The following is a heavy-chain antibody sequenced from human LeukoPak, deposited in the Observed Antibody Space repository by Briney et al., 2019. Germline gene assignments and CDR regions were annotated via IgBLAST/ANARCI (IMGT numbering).Heavy chain of an antibody. V-gene: IGHV4-4*02. J-gene: IGHJ4*02. CDR2: IYHSGST. CDR1: GGSINSSDW. Sequence: SETLSLTCAVSGGSINSSDWWSWVRQPPGKGLEWIGEIYHSGSTNYNPSLKSRATISMGMSRNHFSLKMTSVTAADTAVYYCATEGSSFDYWGQGTLVTVSS. CDR3: ATEGSSFDY. D-gene: IGHD6-13*01.